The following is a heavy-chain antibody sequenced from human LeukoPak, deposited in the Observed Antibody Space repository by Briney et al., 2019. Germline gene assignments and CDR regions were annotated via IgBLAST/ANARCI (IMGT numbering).Heavy chain of an antibody. D-gene: IGHD2-21*02. Sequence: ASVKVSCKASGYTFTGYYMHWVRQAPGQGLEWMGWISAYNGNTNYAQKLQGRVTMTTDTSTSTAYMELRSLRSDDTAVYYCARVHIVVVTATGAVYWGQGTLVTVSS. CDR2: ISAYNGNT. CDR3: ARVHIVVVTATGAVY. J-gene: IGHJ4*02. V-gene: IGHV1-18*04. CDR1: GYTFTGYY.